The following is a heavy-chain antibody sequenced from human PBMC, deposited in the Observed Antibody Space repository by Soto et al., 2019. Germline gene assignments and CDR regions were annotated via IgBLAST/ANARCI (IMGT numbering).Heavy chain of an antibody. V-gene: IGHV3-74*01. D-gene: IGHD2-15*01. CDR1: GFTFSSYW. J-gene: IGHJ4*02. Sequence: EVQLVESGGGLVQPGGSLRLSCAASGFTFSSYWMHWVRQAPGKGLVWVSRINSDGSSTSYADSVKGRFTISRDNAKNTLYLQMHSLIAEDTAVYYCVGASLVVAAATRVDYWGQGTLVTVSS. CDR3: VGASLVVAAATRVDY. CDR2: INSDGSST.